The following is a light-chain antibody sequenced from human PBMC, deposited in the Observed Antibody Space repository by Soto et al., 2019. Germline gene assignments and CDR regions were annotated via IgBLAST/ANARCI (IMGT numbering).Light chain of an antibody. Sequence: QSALTQPASVSGSPGQSITISCTGTSSDVGGYNYVSWYQQHPGKDPKLMIYDVSNRPSGVSNRFSGSKSGNTASLTISGLQAEDEADYYCSSYTSSSTFHGVFGGGTKLTVL. CDR1: SSDVGGYNY. J-gene: IGLJ2*01. CDR2: DVS. CDR3: SSYTSSSTFHGV. V-gene: IGLV2-14*01.